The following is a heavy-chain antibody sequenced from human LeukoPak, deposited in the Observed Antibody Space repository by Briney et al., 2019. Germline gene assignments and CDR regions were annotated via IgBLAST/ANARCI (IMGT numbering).Heavy chain of an antibody. CDR1: GFTFSSYN. D-gene: IGHD6-13*01. V-gene: IGHV3-21*01. Sequence: GGPLRPSCSASGFTFSSYNMNWVRQAPGKGLEWVSSVSPTGTHIHYADSVKGRFTISRDNAKNSLCLQMHSLRAEDTAVYYCARVSGTAVYYFDYWGQGILVTASS. CDR3: ARVSGTAVYYFDY. CDR2: VSPTGTHI. J-gene: IGHJ4*02.